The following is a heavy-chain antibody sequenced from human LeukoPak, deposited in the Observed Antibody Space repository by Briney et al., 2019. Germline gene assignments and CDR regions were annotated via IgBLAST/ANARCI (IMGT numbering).Heavy chain of an antibody. Sequence: KTSETLSLTCSVSGGSISSYYWSWIRQPPGKGLEWIAYVYYSGSTNYNPSLKSRVTMSVDTSKNQFFLELNSVTAADTALYYCARASVTTVSRWDYWGQGTLVTVSS. V-gene: IGHV4-59*12. CDR3: ARASVTTVSRWDY. J-gene: IGHJ4*02. CDR2: VYYSGST. CDR1: GGSISSYY. D-gene: IGHD4-17*01.